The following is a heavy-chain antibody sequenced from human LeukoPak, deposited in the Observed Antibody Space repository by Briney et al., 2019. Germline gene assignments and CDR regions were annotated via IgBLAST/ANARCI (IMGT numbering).Heavy chain of an antibody. V-gene: IGHV3-7*01. CDR1: GFTFSSYW. D-gene: IGHD3/OR15-3a*01. Sequence: GGSLRLSCAACGFTFSSYWMSWVRQAPGKGLEWVANIKQDGSEKYYVDSVKGRFTISRDNAKNSLYLQMNSLRAEDTAVYYCAGVVGPFDYWGQGTLVTVSS. CDR3: AGVVGPFDY. J-gene: IGHJ4*02. CDR2: IKQDGSEK.